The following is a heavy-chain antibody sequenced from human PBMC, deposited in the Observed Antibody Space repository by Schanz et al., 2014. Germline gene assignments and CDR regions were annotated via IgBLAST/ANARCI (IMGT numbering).Heavy chain of an antibody. J-gene: IGHJ4*02. CDR3: AKDAAYYDSVIFPDH. CDR2: ISFSGNTI. Sequence: EVQLVESGGGLVRPGGSPRLSCTTSGLIFSTYTLNWVRQAPGKGLEWISYISFSGNTIYYADSVKGRFTISRDNSKNTLYLQMNSLRAEDTAIYFCAKDAAYYDSVIFPDHWGQGTLVTVSS. CDR1: GLIFSTYT. D-gene: IGHD3-22*01. V-gene: IGHV3-48*01.